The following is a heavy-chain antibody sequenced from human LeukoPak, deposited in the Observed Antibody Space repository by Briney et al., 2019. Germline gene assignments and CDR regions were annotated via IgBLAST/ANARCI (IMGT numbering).Heavy chain of an antibody. V-gene: IGHV4-61*02. CDR1: GGSISSGSYY. D-gene: IGHD1-1*01. CDR3: ARVPLGYYYYMDV. Sequence: PSETLSLTCAVSGGSISSGSYYWSWIRPPAGKGLEWFGRIYTSGSTNYNPSLNRRVTISVDTSKNQFSLKLSSVTAADTAVYYCARVPLGYYYYMDVWGKGTTVTVFS. J-gene: IGHJ6*03. CDR2: IYTSGST.